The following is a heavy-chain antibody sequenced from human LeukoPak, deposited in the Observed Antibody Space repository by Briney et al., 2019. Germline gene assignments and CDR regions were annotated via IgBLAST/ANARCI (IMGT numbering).Heavy chain of an antibody. D-gene: IGHD5-18*01. Sequence: ASVKVSCKASGYTFTSYGVNWVRQAPGQGLEWMGWINPNSGGTNYAQKFQGRVTMTRDTSISTAYMELSRLRSDDTAVYYCARDGYSYGHDAFDIWGQGTMVTVSS. CDR2: INPNSGGT. J-gene: IGHJ3*02. CDR1: GYTFTSYG. V-gene: IGHV1-2*02. CDR3: ARDGYSYGHDAFDI.